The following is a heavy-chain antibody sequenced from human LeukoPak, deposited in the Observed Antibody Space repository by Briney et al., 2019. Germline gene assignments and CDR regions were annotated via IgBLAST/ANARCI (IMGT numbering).Heavy chain of an antibody. Sequence: SETLSLTCTVSGGSISSSSYYWGWIRQPPGKGLEWIGSIYYSGSTYYNPSLKSRVTISVDTSKNQFFLKLSSVTAADTAVYYCARRLLWFGESFDYWGQGTLVTVSS. J-gene: IGHJ4*02. CDR2: IYYSGST. CDR1: GGSISSSSYY. V-gene: IGHV4-39*01. D-gene: IGHD3-10*01. CDR3: ARRLLWFGESFDY.